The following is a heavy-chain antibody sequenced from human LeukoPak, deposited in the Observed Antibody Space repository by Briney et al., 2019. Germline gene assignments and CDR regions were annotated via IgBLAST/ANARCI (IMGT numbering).Heavy chain of an antibody. CDR2: INPNSGGT. Sequence: ASVKVSCKASGYTFTGYYMHWVRQAPGQGLEWMGWINPNSGGTNYAQKFQGRVTMTRDTSISTAYMELSRLRSDDTAVYYCASRYCSGTSCFLVRAFSSSSYFDYWGQGALVTVSS. V-gene: IGHV1-2*02. D-gene: IGHD2-2*01. CDR3: ASRYCSGTSCFLVRAFSSSSYFDY. CDR1: GYTFTGYY. J-gene: IGHJ4*02.